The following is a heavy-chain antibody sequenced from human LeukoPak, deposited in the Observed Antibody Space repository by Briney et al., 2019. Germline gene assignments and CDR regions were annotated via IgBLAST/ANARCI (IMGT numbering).Heavy chain of an antibody. CDR3: ARDQLKIYYFDY. CDR1: GDSFSSNSAA. J-gene: IGHJ4*02. CDR2: TYYRSKWYN. V-gene: IGHV6-1*01. D-gene: IGHD2/OR15-2a*01. Sequence: SQTLSLTCAISGDSFSSNSAAWNWLRQSPSRGLEWLGRTYYRSKWYNDYAVSVKSQITINPDTSKNQFSLQLNSVTPEDTAVYYCARDQLKIYYFDYWGQGTLVTVSS.